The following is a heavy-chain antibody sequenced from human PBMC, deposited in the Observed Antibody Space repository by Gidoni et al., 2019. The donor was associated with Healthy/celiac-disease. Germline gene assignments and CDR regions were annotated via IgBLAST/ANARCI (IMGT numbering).Heavy chain of an antibody. Sequence: EVQLVESGGGLVQPGGSLRLSCAASGFTVRSNYMSWVRQAPGKGLEWVSVIYSGGSTYYADSVKGRFTISRDNSKNTLYLQMNSLRAEDTAVYYCASFPLTSHYYYYGMDVWGQGTTVTVSS. D-gene: IGHD3-10*01. J-gene: IGHJ6*02. CDR2: IYSGGST. CDR3: ASFPLTSHYYYYGMDV. V-gene: IGHV3-66*01. CDR1: GFTVRSNY.